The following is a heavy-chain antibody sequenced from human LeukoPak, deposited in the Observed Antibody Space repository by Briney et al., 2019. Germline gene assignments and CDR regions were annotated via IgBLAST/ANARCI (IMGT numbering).Heavy chain of an antibody. CDR3: ARAVSRGSGLFDY. J-gene: IGHJ4*02. CDR2: MNPNSGNT. Sequence: ASVKVSCKASGHTFTSYDINWVRQATGQGLEWMGWMNPNSGNTGYAQKFQGRVTMTRDTSISTAYMELSRLRSDDTAVYYCARAVSRGSGLFDYWGQGTLVTVSS. CDR1: GHTFTSYD. D-gene: IGHD6-19*01. V-gene: IGHV1-8*01.